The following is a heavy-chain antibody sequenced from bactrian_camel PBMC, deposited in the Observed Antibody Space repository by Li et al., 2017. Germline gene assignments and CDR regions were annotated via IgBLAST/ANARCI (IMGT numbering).Heavy chain of an antibody. V-gene: IGHV3S67*01. Sequence: VQLVESGGGSVQAGGSLRLSCGASGFTFSTYAMSWVRQAEGKEREQVASIDGTGSTAYADSVKGRFTISKDKAKTTLYLQMDNLQPEDTGTYYCAEGRGSRGEHCYSLNYWGQGTQVTVS. J-gene: IGHJ4*01. CDR3: AEGRGSRGEHCYSLNY. CDR1: GFTFSTYA. D-gene: IGHD6*01. CDR2: IDGTGST.